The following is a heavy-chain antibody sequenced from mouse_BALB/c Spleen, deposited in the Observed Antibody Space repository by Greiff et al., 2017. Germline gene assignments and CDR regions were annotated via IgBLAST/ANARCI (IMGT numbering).Heavy chain of an antibody. Sequence: EVQVVESGGGLVKPGGSLKLSCAASGFTFSSYAMSWVRQSPEKRLEWVAEISSGGSYTYYPDTVTGRFTISRDNAKNTLYLEMSSLRSEDTAMYYCARVGTTAFYYAMDYWGQGTSVTVSS. D-gene: IGHD1-2*01. CDR2: ISSGGSYT. V-gene: IGHV5-9-4*01. J-gene: IGHJ4*01. CDR1: GFTFSSYA. CDR3: ARVGTTAFYYAMDY.